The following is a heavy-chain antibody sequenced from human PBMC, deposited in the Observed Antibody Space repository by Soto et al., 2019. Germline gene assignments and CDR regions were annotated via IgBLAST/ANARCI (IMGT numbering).Heavy chain of an antibody. J-gene: IGHJ6*02. Sequence: PSETLSLTCIVSGGSISSGDYYWSWIRQPPGKGLEWIGCIYRSGSTYYNTPLKSRVTISVDTSKNQLSLRLSSVTAADSAVYYCARHKDCSGGSCNAVGYYYGLDVWGQGTTVTVSS. CDR1: GGSISSGDYY. CDR3: ARHKDCSGGSCNAVGYYYGLDV. V-gene: IGHV4-39*01. D-gene: IGHD2-15*01. CDR2: IYRSGST.